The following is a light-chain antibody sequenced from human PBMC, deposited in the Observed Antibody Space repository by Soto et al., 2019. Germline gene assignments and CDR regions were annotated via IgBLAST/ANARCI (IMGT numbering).Light chain of an antibody. J-gene: IGKJ3*01. CDR3: RQYNNWPSFT. CDR2: GAS. Sequence: EIVMTQSPAALSLSPGERATLSCRASQSVSSNLAWYQQKPDQAPRLLIYGASTRATGIPVRFSGSGSGTEFTLTISSMQSEDFAVYYCRQYNNWPSFTFGPGTKVDIK. CDR1: QSVSSN. V-gene: IGKV3-15*01.